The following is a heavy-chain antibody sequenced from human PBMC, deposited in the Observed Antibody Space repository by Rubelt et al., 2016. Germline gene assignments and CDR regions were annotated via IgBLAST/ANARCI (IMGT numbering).Heavy chain of an antibody. V-gene: IGHV4-39*01. CDR1: GGSISSSSYY. J-gene: IGHJ4*02. D-gene: IGHD1-26*01. CDR2: IYYSGST. CDR3: ASEWELLG. Sequence: QVQLQESGPGLVKPSETLSLTCTVSGGSISSSSYYWGWIRQPPGKGLEWIGSIYYSGSTYYNPSLKSRITISIDTSKGQFSLKLGSVTAADTAVYYCASEWELLGWGQGTLVTVSS.